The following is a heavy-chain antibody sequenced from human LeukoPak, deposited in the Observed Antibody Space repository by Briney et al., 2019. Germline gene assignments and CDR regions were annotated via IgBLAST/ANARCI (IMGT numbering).Heavy chain of an antibody. Sequence: SETLSLTCTVSGGSISHYFWSWIRQPPGKGLEWIGYIYYSGSTNYNPSLKSRVTISVDTSKNQFSLKLSSVTAADTAVYYCARYGSGSYYTLDYYYYYGMDVWGQGTTVTVSS. D-gene: IGHD3-10*01. J-gene: IGHJ6*01. V-gene: IGHV4-59*01. CDR3: ARYGSGSYYTLDYYYYYGMDV. CDR1: GGSISHYF. CDR2: IYYSGST.